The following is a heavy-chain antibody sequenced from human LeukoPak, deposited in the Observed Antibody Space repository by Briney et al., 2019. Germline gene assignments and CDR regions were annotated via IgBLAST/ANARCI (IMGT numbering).Heavy chain of an antibody. V-gene: IGHV3-74*01. Sequence: GGSLRLSCVASGFTFSNYWMHWVRQPPGKGLVWVSRIYVDGRTTNYADSVKGRFTISRDIFKNTLYLQMNSLRVEDTAVYYCASDTYSYDSSAYGQFDYWGQGTLVTVSS. D-gene: IGHD3-22*01. CDR1: GFTFSNYW. J-gene: IGHJ4*02. CDR3: ASDTYSYDSSAYGQFDY. CDR2: IYVDGRTT.